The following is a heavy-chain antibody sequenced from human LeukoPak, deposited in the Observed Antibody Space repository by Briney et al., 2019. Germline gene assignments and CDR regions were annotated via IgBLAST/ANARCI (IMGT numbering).Heavy chain of an antibody. D-gene: IGHD5-12*01. V-gene: IGHV1-18*01. CDR1: GYTFTSYG. CDR3: ARRGYPVYYYYMDV. CDR2: ISVYNGNT. J-gene: IGHJ6*03. Sequence: GASVKVSCKASGYTFTSYGISWVRQAPGQGLGWMGWISVYNGNTNYAQKLQGRVTMTTDTFTTTAYMELRSLRSDDTAVYYCARRGYPVYYYYMDVWGKGTTVTISS.